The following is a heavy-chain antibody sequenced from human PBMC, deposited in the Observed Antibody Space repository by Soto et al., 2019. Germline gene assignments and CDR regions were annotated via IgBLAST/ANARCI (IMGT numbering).Heavy chain of an antibody. CDR3: ARWRTTVVTHDY. J-gene: IGHJ4*02. V-gene: IGHV4-30-4*01. D-gene: IGHD4-17*01. Sequence: PSETLSLTGTVSGGSISSGDYYWSWIRQPPGKGLEWIGYIYYSGSTYYNPSLKSRVTISVDTSKNHFSLKLSSVTAADTAVYYCARWRTTVVTHDYWGQGTLVTVSS. CDR2: IYYSGST. CDR1: GGSISSGDYY.